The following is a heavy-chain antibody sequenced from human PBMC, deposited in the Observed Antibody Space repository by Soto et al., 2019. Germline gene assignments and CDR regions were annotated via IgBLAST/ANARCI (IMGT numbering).Heavy chain of an antibody. CDR2: IYNSGTT. D-gene: IGHD1-26*01. J-gene: IGHJ4*01. V-gene: IGHV4-59*01. CDR3: ARAAILGATIENFDY. Sequence: SETLSLTCSVYHESFSGYYWTWIRQPPGKGLEWIGYIYNSGTTNYNPSLKSRVTISLDTSRSQFSLKLTSVTAADTAVYYCARAAILGATIENFDYWGQGALVTVSS. CDR1: HESFSGYY.